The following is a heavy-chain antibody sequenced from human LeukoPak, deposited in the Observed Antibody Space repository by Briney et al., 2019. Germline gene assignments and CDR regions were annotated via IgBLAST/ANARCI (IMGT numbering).Heavy chain of an antibody. CDR1: GGSVSDFY. CDR2: INHSGTT. D-gene: IGHD6-13*01. V-gene: IGHV4-34*01. Sequence: PSETLSLTCAVSGGSVSDFYWSWIRQPPGKGLEWIGEINHSGTTNYNPSLKSRLTMSVDTSQNHFSLRVTSVTAADTAVYYCARLPRYLAAAGAPPIELPSHFDFWGPGTLVTVSS. CDR3: ARLPRYLAAAGAPPIELPSHFDF. J-gene: IGHJ4*02.